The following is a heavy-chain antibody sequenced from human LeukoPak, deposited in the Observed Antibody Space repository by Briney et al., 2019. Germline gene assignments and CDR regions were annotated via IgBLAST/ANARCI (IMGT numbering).Heavy chain of an antibody. CDR2: ISGSGGST. D-gene: IGHD3-22*01. CDR3: AKSQSSAYPAPFDY. V-gene: IGHV3-23*01. CDR1: GFTFSSYG. Sequence: GGTLRLSCAASGFTFSSYGMSWVRQAPGKGLEWVSAISGSGGSTYYADSVKGRFTISRDNSKNTLYLQMNSLRAEDTAVYYCAKSQSSAYPAPFDYWGQGILVTVSS. J-gene: IGHJ4*02.